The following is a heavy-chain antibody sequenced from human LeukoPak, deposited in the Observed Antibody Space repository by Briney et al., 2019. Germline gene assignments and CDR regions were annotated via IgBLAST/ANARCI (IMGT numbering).Heavy chain of an antibody. D-gene: IGHD1-26*01. J-gene: IGHJ2*01. V-gene: IGHV3-7*04. CDR1: GFTFSNYW. CDR3: ARCGRSDWYFDL. Sequence: PGGSLRLSSAGSGFTFSNYWMSWVRQAPGKGLEWVANIKQDGYEKYYVDSVRGRFTISRDNAKISLFLQMNILRAEDTAVYYCARCGRSDWYFDLWGRGTLVTVSS. CDR2: IKQDGYEK.